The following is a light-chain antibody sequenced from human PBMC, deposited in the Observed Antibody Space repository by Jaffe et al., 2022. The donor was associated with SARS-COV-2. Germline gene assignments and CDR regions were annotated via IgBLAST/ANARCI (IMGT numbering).Light chain of an antibody. CDR1: QTISSSY. J-gene: IGKJ4*01. CDR2: GTS. Sequence: EIVLTQSPGIQSSSPGDRVTLSCRASQTISSSYIAWYQQKPGQAPRLLMYGTSSRATGIPDRFSGSGSGTDFTLTISRLEPEDFVVYYCQYYATTPLFGGGTKVEIK. CDR3: QYYATTPL. V-gene: IGKV3-20*01.